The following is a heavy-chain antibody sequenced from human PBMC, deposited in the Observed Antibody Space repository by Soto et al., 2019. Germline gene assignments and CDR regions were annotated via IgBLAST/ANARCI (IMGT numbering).Heavy chain of an antibody. D-gene: IGHD2-8*02. CDR1: GGSISSSNYY. V-gene: IGHV4-39*01. CDR3: ARSTGYFPCWFDP. CDR2: IFYSGYT. Sequence: PSETLSLTCTVSGGSISSSNYYWGWIRQPPGKGLEWIGSIFYSGYTYYNPSLKSRVTISVDTSKNQFSLKLNSVTAVDTAVYYCARSTGYFPCWFDPWGQGTLVTVSS. J-gene: IGHJ5*02.